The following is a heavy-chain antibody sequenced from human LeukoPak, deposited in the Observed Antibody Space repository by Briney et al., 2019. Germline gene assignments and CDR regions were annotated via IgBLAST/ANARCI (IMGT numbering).Heavy chain of an antibody. CDR3: AREDWGPRFDP. Sequence: GGSLRLSCAASESTSTFYWMTWVRQVPGKGLHWVANINHDGTDKNYADSVKGRFTISRDNAKRSVFLQMNSLRAEDTGLYYCAREDWGPRFDPRGQGTLVTVSS. V-gene: IGHV3-7*05. CDR2: INHDGTDK. CDR1: ESTSTFYW. J-gene: IGHJ5*02. D-gene: IGHD7-27*01.